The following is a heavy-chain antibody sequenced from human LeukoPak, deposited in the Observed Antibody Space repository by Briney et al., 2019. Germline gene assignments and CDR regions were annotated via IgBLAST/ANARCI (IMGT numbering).Heavy chain of an antibody. CDR2: IYPGDSDT. J-gene: IGHJ6*03. V-gene: IGHV5-51*01. CDR3: ARQGITMVRGVIGNPGYYYYYYMDV. D-gene: IGHD3-10*01. Sequence: GESLKISCKGSGYSFTSYWIGWVRQMPGKGLEWMGIIYPGDSDTRYSPSFQGQVTISADKSISTAYLQWSSLEASDTAMYYCARQGITMVRGVIGNPGYYYYYYMDVWGKGTTVTVSS. CDR1: GYSFTSYW.